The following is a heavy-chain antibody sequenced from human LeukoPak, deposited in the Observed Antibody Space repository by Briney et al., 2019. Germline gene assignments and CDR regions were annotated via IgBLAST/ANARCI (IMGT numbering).Heavy chain of an antibody. D-gene: IGHD3-10*01. J-gene: IGHJ3*02. CDR2: FNPIFGTA. CDR3: AGPAVRGAFDI. Sequence: ASVKVSCTVSGDTFKNYAITWLRQARGQRPEWLEVFNPIFGTADYAQKFQGRVSITADESSSTAYMELIRLTSEDTAVYYCAGPAVRGAFDIWGQGTTVIVSS. V-gene: IGHV1-69*13. CDR1: GDTFKNYA.